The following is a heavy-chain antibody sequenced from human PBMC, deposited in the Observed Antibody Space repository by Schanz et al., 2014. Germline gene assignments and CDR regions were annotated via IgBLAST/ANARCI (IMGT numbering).Heavy chain of an antibody. V-gene: IGHV1-8*01. Sequence: VQLVQSGAEVKRPGASVRVSCKASGYTFTSYDFNWVRQAPGQGLEWMGWMNPDSGNTGYAQKFQGRVTMTRNTSISTAYMELSSLRSEDTAVYYCARGQGCTGGSCYSWFDLWGQGTLVTVAS. CDR3: ARGQGCTGGSCYSWFDL. D-gene: IGHD2-15*01. CDR1: GYTFTSYD. J-gene: IGHJ5*02. CDR2: MNPDSGNT.